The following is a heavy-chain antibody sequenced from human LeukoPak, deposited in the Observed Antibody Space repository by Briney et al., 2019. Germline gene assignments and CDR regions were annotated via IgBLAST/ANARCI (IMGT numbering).Heavy chain of an antibody. J-gene: IGHJ4*02. Sequence: SETLSLTCTVSGASISSYYWSWIRQPPGKGLERIGYIFYLGGTNHNPSLQSRVTMSLDTSKNQFSLKLSSVTAADTAVYYCASLGGGSYRSFDYWGQGTLVTVSS. V-gene: IGHV4-59*01. CDR1: GASISSYY. CDR2: IFYLGGT. D-gene: IGHD3-16*02. CDR3: ASLGGGSYRSFDY.